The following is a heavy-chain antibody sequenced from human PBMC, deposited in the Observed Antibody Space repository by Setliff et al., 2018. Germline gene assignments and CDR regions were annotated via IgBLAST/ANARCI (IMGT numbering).Heavy chain of an antibody. CDR3: ARDKLWLMGYYYCYYMDV. D-gene: IGHD5-18*01. J-gene: IGHJ6*03. V-gene: IGHV1-3*01. CDR2: INAGNGNT. Sequence: GASVKVSCKASGYTFTSYAMHWVRQAPGQRLEWMGWINAGNGNTKYSQKFQGRVTITRDTSASTAYMELSSLRSEDTAVYYCARDKLWLMGYYYCYYMDVWGKGTTVTVSS. CDR1: GYTFTSYA.